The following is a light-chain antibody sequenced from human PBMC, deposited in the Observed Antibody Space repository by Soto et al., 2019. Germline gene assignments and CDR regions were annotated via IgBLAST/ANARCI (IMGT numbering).Light chain of an antibody. Sequence: IVLTRSPSTLSLSPGERATLSCRASQSVRSYFAWYQQKPGQAPRLLIYDVSHRATGIPARFSGSGSGTDFTLTITSLEPEDFAVYYCQQRSNFLTFGGGTKV. CDR3: QQRSNFLT. V-gene: IGKV3-11*01. J-gene: IGKJ4*01. CDR2: DVS. CDR1: QSVRSY.